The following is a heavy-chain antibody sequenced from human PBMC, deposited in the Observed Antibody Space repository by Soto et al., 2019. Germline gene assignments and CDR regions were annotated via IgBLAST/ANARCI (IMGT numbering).Heavy chain of an antibody. V-gene: IGHV4-34*01. CDR3: ARGCGGNRYCSGGSCPYYYYMDV. Sequence: SETLSLTCAVYGGSFSGYYWSWIRQPPGKGLEGIGEINHSGSTNYNPSLKSRVTISVDTSKNQFSLKLSSVTAADTAVYYCARGCGGNRYCSGGSCPYYYYMDVWGKGTTVTVSS. J-gene: IGHJ6*03. CDR1: GGSFSGYY. D-gene: IGHD2-15*01. CDR2: INHSGST.